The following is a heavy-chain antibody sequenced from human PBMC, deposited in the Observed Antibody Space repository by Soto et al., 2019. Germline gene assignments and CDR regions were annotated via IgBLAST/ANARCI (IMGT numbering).Heavy chain of an antibody. Sequence: EVQLVESGGGLVKPGGSLRLSCAASGVTFSNAWMNWVRQAPGKGLEWVVRIKSKTDGGTTDYAAPVKGRFPISRDDSKNTLYLQMNSLTTEDTAVYYCTTDPTYYDCRSGYKQDAFDIWGQGTMVTVSS. D-gene: IGHD3-3*01. CDR3: TTDPTYYDCRSGYKQDAFDI. CDR2: IKSKTDGGTT. J-gene: IGHJ3*02. V-gene: IGHV3-15*07. CDR1: GVTFSNAW.